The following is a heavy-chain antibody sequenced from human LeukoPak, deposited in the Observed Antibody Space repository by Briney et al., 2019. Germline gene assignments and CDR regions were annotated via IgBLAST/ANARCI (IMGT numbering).Heavy chain of an antibody. CDR2: SRNKADSYAT. CDR3: ASPSDSGAYSAFYY. Sequence: GGSLRLSCAASGFTFSDQYIDWVRQAPGKGLEWVGRSRNKADSYATEYAASVKGRFTISRDDSKTSLYLQMNSLRTEDTAVYYCASPSDSGAYSAFYYWGQGTLVTVS. V-gene: IGHV3-72*01. D-gene: IGHD3-3*01. CDR1: GFTFSDQY. J-gene: IGHJ4*02.